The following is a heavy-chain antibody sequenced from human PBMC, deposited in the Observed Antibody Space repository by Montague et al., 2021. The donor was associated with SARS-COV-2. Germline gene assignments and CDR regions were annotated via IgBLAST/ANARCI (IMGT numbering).Heavy chain of an antibody. CDR2: INQDGGEK. Sequence: SLRLSCAASGFGLSRYWMTWVRQAPGKGLEWMANINQDGGEKYYXDSVKGRFTVSRDNAKNSLYLQLNSLRDEDTAVYYCATFKYCTTSTCAVEPYYYYYSGMDVWGQGTTVTVSS. V-gene: IGHV3-7*01. CDR3: ATFKYCTTSTCAVEPYYYYYSGMDV. J-gene: IGHJ6*02. CDR1: GFGLSRYW. D-gene: IGHD2-8*01.